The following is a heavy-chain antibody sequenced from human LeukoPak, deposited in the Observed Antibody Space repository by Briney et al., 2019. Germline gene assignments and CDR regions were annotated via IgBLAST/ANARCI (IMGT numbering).Heavy chain of an antibody. V-gene: IGHV1-3*01. CDR2: TNAGNGNT. J-gene: IGHJ6*02. Sequence: GASVKVSCKASGYTSTSYAMHWVRQAPGQRLEWMGGTNAGNGNTKYSQKFHGRVTITRDTSASTAYMELSSLRSEDTAVYYCARDGPYYDFWSGYFNYYYGMDVWGQGTTVTVSS. CDR1: GYTSTSYA. D-gene: IGHD3-3*01. CDR3: ARDGPYYDFWSGYFNYYYGMDV.